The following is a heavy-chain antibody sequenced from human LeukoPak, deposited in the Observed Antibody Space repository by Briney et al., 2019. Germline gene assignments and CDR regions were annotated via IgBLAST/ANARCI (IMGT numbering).Heavy chain of an antibody. CDR2: FDPEDGET. CDR3: TLYGSGSYAFDI. D-gene: IGHD3-10*01. Sequence: GASVKVSCKVSGYTLTELSMHWVRQAPGKGLEWMGGFDPEDGETIYAQKFQGRVTMTEDTSTDTAYMELSSLRSEDTAVYYCTLYGSGSYAFDIWGQGTMVTVSS. CDR1: GYTLTELS. V-gene: IGHV1-24*01. J-gene: IGHJ3*02.